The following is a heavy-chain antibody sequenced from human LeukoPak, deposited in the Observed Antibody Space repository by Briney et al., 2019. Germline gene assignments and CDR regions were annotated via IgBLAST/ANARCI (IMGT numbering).Heavy chain of an antibody. Sequence: PGGSLGLSCAASGFTFSTYSMNWVRQAPGKGLEWVSSITGSSSFIYYADSVKGRFTISRDNAKNSLHLQMNSLRAEDTAVYYCARNYDSSGYGYNWFDPWGQGTLVTVSS. D-gene: IGHD3-22*01. CDR1: GFTFSTYS. CDR3: ARNYDSSGYGYNWFDP. CDR2: ITGSSSFI. V-gene: IGHV3-21*01. J-gene: IGHJ5*02.